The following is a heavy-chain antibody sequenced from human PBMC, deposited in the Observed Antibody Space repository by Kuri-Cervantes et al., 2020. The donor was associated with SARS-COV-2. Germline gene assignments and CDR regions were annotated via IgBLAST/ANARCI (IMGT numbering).Heavy chain of an antibody. CDR3: ARELYSNPYYYYGMDV. CDR2: IWYDGSNK. Sequence: GESLKISCAASGFTFSSYGMHWVRQAPGKGLEWVAVIWYDGSNKYYADSVKGRFTISRDNSKNTLYLQMNSLGAEDTAVYYCARELYSNPYYYYGMDVWGQGTTVTVSS. CDR1: GFTFSSYG. J-gene: IGHJ6*02. V-gene: IGHV3-33*08. D-gene: IGHD4-11*01.